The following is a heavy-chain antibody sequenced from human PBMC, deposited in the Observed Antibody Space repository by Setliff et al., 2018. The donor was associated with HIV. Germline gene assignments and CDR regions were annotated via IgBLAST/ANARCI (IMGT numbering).Heavy chain of an antibody. CDR3: ARHPYGVFDY. Sequence: HPGGSLRLSCAVSGFTFSSYPMTWVRQAPGKGLEWVANINQDGTATFYVDSVQGRFTISRDNAQNSLYLQLNSLRAEDTGVYHCARHPYGVFDYWGQGTLVTVSS. J-gene: IGHJ4*02. V-gene: IGHV3-7*01. D-gene: IGHD3-3*01. CDR1: GFTFSSYP. CDR2: INQDGTAT.